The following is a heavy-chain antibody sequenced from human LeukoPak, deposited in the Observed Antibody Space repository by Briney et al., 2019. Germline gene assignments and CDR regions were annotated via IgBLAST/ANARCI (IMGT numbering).Heavy chain of an antibody. J-gene: IGHJ3*02. D-gene: IGHD2-2*01. CDR3: ARLSRDGSFGAFDI. V-gene: IGHV4-59*08. CDR2: IYYSGST. Sequence: SETLSLTCTVSGGSISSYYWSWIRQPPGKGLEWIGYIYYSGSTNYNPSLKSRVTIPVDTSKNQFSLKLSSVTAADTAVYYCARLSRDGSFGAFDIWGQGTMVTVSS. CDR1: GGSISSYY.